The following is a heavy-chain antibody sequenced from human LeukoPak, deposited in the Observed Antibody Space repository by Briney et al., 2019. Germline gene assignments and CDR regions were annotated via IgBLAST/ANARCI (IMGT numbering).Heavy chain of an antibody. CDR2: ISGSGGST. Sequence: QAGGSLRLSCAASGFTFSSYAMSWVRQAPGKGLEWVSTISGSGGSTYYADSVKGRFTISRDNSKNTLYLQMNSLRAEDTAVYYCANRGKYCSSTSCLGSAQVDYWGQGTLVTVSS. V-gene: IGHV3-23*01. D-gene: IGHD2-2*01. CDR3: ANRGKYCSSTSCLGSAQVDY. CDR1: GFTFSSYA. J-gene: IGHJ4*02.